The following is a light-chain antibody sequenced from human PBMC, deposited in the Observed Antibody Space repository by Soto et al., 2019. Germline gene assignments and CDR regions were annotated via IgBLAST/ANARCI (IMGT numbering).Light chain of an antibody. CDR2: AAS. J-gene: IGKJ4*01. V-gene: IGKV1-12*01. CDR1: QDISSW. CDR3: QQTNSFPRT. Sequence: DIQMTQSPSSVSASVGDRVNIACRASQDISSWLAWYQQKPGKVPKLLMYAASTLQGGVPSRFSGSGSGTEFTLTISSLQPEDFATYYCQQTNSFPRTFGGGTKVEMK.